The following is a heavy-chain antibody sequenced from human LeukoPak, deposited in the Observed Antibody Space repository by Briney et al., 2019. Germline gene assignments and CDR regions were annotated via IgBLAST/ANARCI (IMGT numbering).Heavy chain of an antibody. CDR1: GYTLTSYY. CDR3: ARDRGLSSSWFNYYYYYGMDV. V-gene: IGHV1-46*01. D-gene: IGHD6-13*01. CDR2: INPSGGST. Sequence: ASVKVSCKASGYTLTSYYMHWVRQAPGQGLEWMGIINPSGGSTSYAQKFQGRVTMTRDTSTRTVYMELSSLRSEDTAVYYCARDRGLSSSWFNYYYYYGMDVWGQGTTVTVSS. J-gene: IGHJ6*02.